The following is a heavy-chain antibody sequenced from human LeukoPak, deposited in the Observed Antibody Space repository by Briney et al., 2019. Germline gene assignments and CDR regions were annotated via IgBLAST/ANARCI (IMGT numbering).Heavy chain of an antibody. D-gene: IGHD4-17*01. CDR2: LYSGGST. CDR1: GFTVTDNY. Sequence: GGSLRLSCAASGFTVTDNYMSWVRQAPGKGLEWVSILYSGGSTYYADSVKGRFTISRDNSKNTLYLQMNSLRAEDTAVYYCAKSFGDNNIHYYYYYMDVWGKGTTVTISS. CDR3: AKSFGDNNIHYYYYYMDV. V-gene: IGHV3-66*01. J-gene: IGHJ6*03.